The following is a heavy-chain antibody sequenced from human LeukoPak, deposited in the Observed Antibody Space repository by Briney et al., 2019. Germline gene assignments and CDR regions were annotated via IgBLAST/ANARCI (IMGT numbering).Heavy chain of an antibody. J-gene: IGHJ5*02. Sequence: SETLSLTCTVSGGSISSYYWSWIRQPPGKGLEWIGYIYYIGSTNYNPSLKSRVTISADTSKNQFSLRLSSVTAADTAVYYCARETYYYDSTGYSGPRGGYNWFDPWGQGTLVTVSS. CDR1: GGSISSYY. CDR3: ARETYYYDSTGYSGPRGGYNWFDP. V-gene: IGHV4-59*01. D-gene: IGHD3-22*01. CDR2: IYYIGST.